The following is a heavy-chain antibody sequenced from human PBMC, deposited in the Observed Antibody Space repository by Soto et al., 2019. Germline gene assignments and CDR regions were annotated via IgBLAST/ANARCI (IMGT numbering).Heavy chain of an antibody. CDR3: ARGNYYDSSGYWFVVDPYYYYGMDV. Sequence: QVQLVQSGAEVKKPGASVKVSCKASGYTFTSYDINWVRQATGQGLEWMGWMNPNSGNTGYAQKFQGRVTMTRNTSISTAYMELRSLRSEDTAVYYCARGNYYDSSGYWFVVDPYYYYGMDVWGQGTTVTVSS. CDR2: MNPNSGNT. CDR1: GYTFTSYD. V-gene: IGHV1-8*01. J-gene: IGHJ6*02. D-gene: IGHD3-22*01.